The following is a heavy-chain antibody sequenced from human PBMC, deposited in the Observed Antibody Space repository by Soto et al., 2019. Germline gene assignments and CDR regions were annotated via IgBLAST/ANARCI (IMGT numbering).Heavy chain of an antibody. CDR1: GFTFSSYA. Sequence: GSLRLSCAASGFTFSSYAMHWVRQAPGKGLEWVALIWHDGSNKYYADSVKGRFTISRDNSKNTLYLQMNSLRAEDTAVYYCARDQGFKVYYYYGMDVWGQGATVTVSS. CDR3: ARDQGFKVYYYYGMDV. J-gene: IGHJ6*02. CDR2: IWHDGSNK. V-gene: IGHV3-33*01.